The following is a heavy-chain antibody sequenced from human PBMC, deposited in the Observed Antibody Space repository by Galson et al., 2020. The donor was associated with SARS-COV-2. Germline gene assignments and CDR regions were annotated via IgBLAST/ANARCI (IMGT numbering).Heavy chain of an antibody. V-gene: IGHV4-38-2*02. CDR3: ARQGVNMIVLVTVPGWYFNL. Sequence: ETLSLTCTVSGYSVSTTNYWGWVRQPPGRGLEWIGSVYPSGTTYYNPSLKSRVTISVDTSKNQFSLRLDSVTAADTALYYCARQGVNMIVLVTVPGWYFNLWGRGTLVTVSS. CDR1: GYSVSTTNY. J-gene: IGHJ2*01. CDR2: VYPSGTT. D-gene: IGHD3-22*01.